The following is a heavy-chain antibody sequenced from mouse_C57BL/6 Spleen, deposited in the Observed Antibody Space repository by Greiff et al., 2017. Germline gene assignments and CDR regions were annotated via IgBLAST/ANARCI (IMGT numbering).Heavy chain of an antibody. CDR3: ARDLGSSYDFDY. J-gene: IGHJ2*01. Sequence: EVQLVASGPGLVKPSQSLSLTCSVTGYSITSGYYWNWIRQFPGNKLEWMGYISYDGSNNYNPSLKNRISITRDTSKNQFFLKLNSVTTEDTATYYCARDLGSSYDFDYWGQGTTLTVSS. D-gene: IGHD1-1*01. V-gene: IGHV3-6*01. CDR2: ISYDGSN. CDR1: GYSITSGYY.